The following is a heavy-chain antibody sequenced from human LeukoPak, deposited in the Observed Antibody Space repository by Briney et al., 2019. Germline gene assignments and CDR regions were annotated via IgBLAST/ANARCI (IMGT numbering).Heavy chain of an antibody. V-gene: IGHV1-69*13. J-gene: IGHJ4*02. CDR1: GGTFRSYA. CDR3: ASGEPSITMIVVH. D-gene: IGHD3-22*01. CDR2: TIPIFGTA. Sequence: ASVRVSSTASGGTFRSYAISWVREAPGEGGEWMAATIPIFGTANYAQKFQGSVTITADESTSTAYMELSSLRSEDTAVYYCASGEPSITMIVVHWGQGTLVTVSS.